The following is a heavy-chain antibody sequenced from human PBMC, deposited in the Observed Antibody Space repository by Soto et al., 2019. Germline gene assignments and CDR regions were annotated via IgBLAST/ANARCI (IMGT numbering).Heavy chain of an antibody. V-gene: IGHV1-69*02. J-gene: IGHJ4*02. D-gene: IGHD5-18*01. CDR3: AGGGYSYGFPVYYFDY. CDR2: IIPIIGII. CDR1: GGTFSTYT. Sequence: GASVKVSCKASGGTFSTYTITWVRQAPGQGLEWMGRIIPIIGIINYAQKFHGRVTISADKFTGTAYMELTGLRSDDTAVYYCAGGGYSYGFPVYYFDYWGQGTLVTVSS.